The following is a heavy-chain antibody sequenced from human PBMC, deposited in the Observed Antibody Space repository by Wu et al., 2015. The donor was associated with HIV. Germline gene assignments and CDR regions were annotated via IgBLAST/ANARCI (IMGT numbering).Heavy chain of an antibody. J-gene: IGHJ4*02. D-gene: IGHD2-21*02. V-gene: IGHV1-69*13. CDR2: IIPIFGTT. CDR1: GGSFSSYT. Sequence: QVQLVQSGAEVKKPGSSVKVSCKTSGGSFSSYTFTWVRQAPGQGFEWMGRIIPIFGTTKVAQKFQGRITFTADESTNTAFMELGSLRSEDTAMYYCARDWEYCGGDCFLFYWGQGT. CDR3: ARDWEYCGGDCFLFY.